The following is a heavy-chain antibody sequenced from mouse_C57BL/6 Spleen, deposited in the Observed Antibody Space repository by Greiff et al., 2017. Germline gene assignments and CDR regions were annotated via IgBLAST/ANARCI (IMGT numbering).Heavy chain of an antibody. CDR3: ARSGSSYSFAY. D-gene: IGHD1-1*01. V-gene: IGHV14-2*01. Sequence: VQLQQSGAELVKPGASVKLSCTASGFNIKNYYMHWVKQRTEQGLEWIGRIDPEDGETKYAPKFPGKATITADTSSNTAYLQLSSLTSEDTAVYYCARSGSSYSFAYWGQGTLVTVSA. CDR1: GFNIKNYY. CDR2: IDPEDGET. J-gene: IGHJ3*01.